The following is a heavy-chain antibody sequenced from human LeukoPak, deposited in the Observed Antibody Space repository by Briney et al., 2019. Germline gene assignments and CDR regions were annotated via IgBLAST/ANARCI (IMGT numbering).Heavy chain of an antibody. Sequence: SETLSLTCTVSGGSISSSSYYWSWIRQPPGKGLEWIGEINDSGSTNYNSSLKSRVTISVDTSKNQFSLKLSSVTAADTAVYYCARGGAARPLYWGQGTLVTVSS. J-gene: IGHJ4*02. CDR3: ARGGAARPLY. CDR1: GGSISSSSYY. D-gene: IGHD6-6*01. V-gene: IGHV4-39*07. CDR2: INDSGST.